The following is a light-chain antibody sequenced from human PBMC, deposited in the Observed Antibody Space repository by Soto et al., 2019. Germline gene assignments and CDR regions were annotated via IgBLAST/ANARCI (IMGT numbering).Light chain of an antibody. Sequence: EIVLTQSPGTLSLSPGEGATLSCRASQSVSSNYLAWYQQKTGPTPRLLICLASSRAPGSPDRLSGSGSGTHFTLTISRAEPEDFAVYYCQQYGSSPWTFGQGTKVEIK. CDR1: QSVSSNY. CDR2: LAS. J-gene: IGKJ1*01. V-gene: IGKV3-20*01. CDR3: QQYGSSPWT.